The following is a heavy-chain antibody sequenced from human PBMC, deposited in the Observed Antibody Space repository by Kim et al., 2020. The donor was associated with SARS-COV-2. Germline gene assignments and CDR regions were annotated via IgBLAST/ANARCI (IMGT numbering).Heavy chain of an antibody. CDR2: ISSSSSYT. J-gene: IGHJ2*01. Sequence: GGSLRLSCAASGFTFSDYYMSWIRQAPGKGLEWVSYISSSSSYTNYADSVKGRFTISRDNAKNSLYLQMNSLRAEDTAVYYCARDMPSPHYFVVDTAMAYVWYFDLWGRGTLVTVSS. D-gene: IGHD5-18*01. V-gene: IGHV3-11*05. CDR1: GFTFSDYY. CDR3: ARDMPSPHYFVVDTAMAYVWYFDL.